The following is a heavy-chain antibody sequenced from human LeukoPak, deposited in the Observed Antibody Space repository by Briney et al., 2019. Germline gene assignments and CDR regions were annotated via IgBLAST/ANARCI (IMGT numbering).Heavy chain of an antibody. Sequence: GGSLRLSCAASGFTFSSYSMNWVRQAPGKGLEWVALVSYDGTNKYYADSVMGRFTVFRDNPKNTLYLQMNSLTTEDTAVYYCASSPSSYFDYWGQGTLVTVSS. CDR3: ASSPSSYFDY. CDR2: VSYDGTNK. CDR1: GFTFSSYS. D-gene: IGHD6-13*01. J-gene: IGHJ4*02. V-gene: IGHV3-30*03.